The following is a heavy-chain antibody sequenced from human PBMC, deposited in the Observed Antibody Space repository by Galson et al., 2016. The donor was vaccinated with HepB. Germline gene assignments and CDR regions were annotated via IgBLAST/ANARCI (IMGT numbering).Heavy chain of an antibody. CDR3: ARSYGAGTYLY. CDR2: ISHRGST. Sequence: ETLSLTCAVSGYLINNGFSWGWIRQTPGKGLEWIGSISHRGSTQYNPSLQSRVTISVDTSKNQFSLKLTSVTAADTAGYFCARSYGAGTYLYWGQGSLVTVSS. D-gene: IGHD3-10*01. J-gene: IGHJ4*02. CDR1: GYLINNGFS. V-gene: IGHV4-38-2*01.